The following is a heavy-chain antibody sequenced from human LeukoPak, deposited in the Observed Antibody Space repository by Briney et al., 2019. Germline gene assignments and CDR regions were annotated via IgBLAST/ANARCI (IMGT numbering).Heavy chain of an antibody. Sequence: PGGSLRLSCAASGFTFSSYEMNRVRQAPGKGLEWVSYISSSGSTIYYADSVKGRFTISRDNAKNSLYLQMNSLRGEDTAVYYCARGGSSPDYWGQGTLVTVSS. CDR2: ISSSGSTI. J-gene: IGHJ4*02. CDR3: ARGGSSPDY. CDR1: GFTFSSYE. V-gene: IGHV3-48*03. D-gene: IGHD6-13*01.